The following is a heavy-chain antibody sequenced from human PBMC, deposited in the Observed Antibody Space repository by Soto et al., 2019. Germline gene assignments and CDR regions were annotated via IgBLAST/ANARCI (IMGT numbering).Heavy chain of an antibody. D-gene: IGHD1-7*01. Sequence: QVQLVQSGAEVKKPGASVKVSCKASGYTFTSYDINWVRQATGQGLEWMGWMNPNSGNTGYAQKFQGRATMTRHTSIGTAYMELSSLRSEDTAVYYCASRNYLHYMDVWGKGTTVTVSS. CDR1: GYTFTSYD. CDR3: ASRNYLHYMDV. J-gene: IGHJ6*03. CDR2: MNPNSGNT. V-gene: IGHV1-8*01.